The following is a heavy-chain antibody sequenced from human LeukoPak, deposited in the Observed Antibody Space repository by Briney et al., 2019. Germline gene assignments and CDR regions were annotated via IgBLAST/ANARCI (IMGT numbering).Heavy chain of an antibody. Sequence: SETLSLTCAVYGGSFSGYHWSWIRQPPGKGLEWIGEINHSGSTNYNPSLKSRVTISVDTSKNQFSLKLSSVTAADTAVYYCVRGQRYYYDSSGYYYAYWGQGTLVTVSS. V-gene: IGHV4-34*01. D-gene: IGHD3-22*01. J-gene: IGHJ4*02. CDR1: GGSFSGYH. CDR2: INHSGST. CDR3: VRGQRYYYDSSGYYYAY.